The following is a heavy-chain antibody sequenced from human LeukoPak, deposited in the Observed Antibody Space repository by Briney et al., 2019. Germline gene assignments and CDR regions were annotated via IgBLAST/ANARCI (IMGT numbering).Heavy chain of an antibody. CDR2: IYSGGST. CDR3: ARDDYGRADY. CDR1: GFSISSNY. D-gene: IGHD3-10*02. Sequence: PGGSLRLSCVVSGFSISSNYMSWVRQAPGKGLEWVSVIYSGGSTYYADSVKGRFTISRDNSKNTLYLQMNSLRAEDTAVYYCARDDYGRADYWGQGTLVTVPS. V-gene: IGHV3-53*01. J-gene: IGHJ4*02.